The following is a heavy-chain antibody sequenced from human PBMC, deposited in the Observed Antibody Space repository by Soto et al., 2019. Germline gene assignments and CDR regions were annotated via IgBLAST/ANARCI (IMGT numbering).Heavy chain of an antibody. J-gene: IGHJ3*02. V-gene: IGHV3-11*06. Sequence: GGSLRLSCAASGFTFSYYYMIWIRQAPGKGLEWVSYISSSSSYTNYADSVKGRFTISRDNAKNSLYLQMNSLRAEDTAVYYCARLRDYGDYVDAFDIWGQGTMVTVSS. CDR3: ARLRDYGDYVDAFDI. CDR1: GFTFSYYY. CDR2: ISSSSSYT. D-gene: IGHD4-17*01.